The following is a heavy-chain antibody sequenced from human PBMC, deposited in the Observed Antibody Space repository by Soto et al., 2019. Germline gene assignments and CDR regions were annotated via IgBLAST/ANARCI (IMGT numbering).Heavy chain of an antibody. CDR3: ARAFYDVLTGYYVRYFDH. CDR1: GGSISSGDYY. CDR2: IFYRGTT. J-gene: IGHJ4*02. V-gene: IGHV4-30-4*01. D-gene: IGHD3-9*01. Sequence: PSETLSLTCTVSGGSISSGDYYWSWVRQPPGKGLEWIGYIFYRGTTYYNASLKSRLSTSVDTSKNQFSLKLTSVTAADTARYFCARAFYDVLTGYYVRYFDHWGQGILVTVSS.